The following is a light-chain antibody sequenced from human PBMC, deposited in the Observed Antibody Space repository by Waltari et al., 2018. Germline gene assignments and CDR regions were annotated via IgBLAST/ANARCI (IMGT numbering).Light chain of an antibody. CDR1: QSVSSN. Sequence: EIVMTQSPATLSVSPGERATLSCRASQSVSSNLAWYQQKPGQAPRLLIYGASTRATGIPARFSGIGSGTEFTLTISSLQSEDFAVYYCQQYNNLPLSWTFGQGTKVEIK. CDR2: GAS. CDR3: QQYNNLPLSWT. J-gene: IGKJ1*01. V-gene: IGKV3-15*01.